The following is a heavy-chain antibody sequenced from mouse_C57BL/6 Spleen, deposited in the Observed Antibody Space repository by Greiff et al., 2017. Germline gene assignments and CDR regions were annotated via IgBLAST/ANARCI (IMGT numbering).Heavy chain of an antibody. V-gene: IGHV5-4*01. CDR1: GFTFSSYA. CDR3: ARDGHYYYGSPFAY. J-gene: IGHJ3*01. CDR2: SSDGGSYT. D-gene: IGHD1-1*01. Sequence: DVKLVESGGGLVKPGGSLKLSCAASGFTFSSYAMSWVRQTPEKRLEWVATSSDGGSYTYYPDNVKGRFTISRDNAKNNLYLQMSHLKSEDTAMXYCARDGHYYYGSPFAYWGQGTLVTVSA.